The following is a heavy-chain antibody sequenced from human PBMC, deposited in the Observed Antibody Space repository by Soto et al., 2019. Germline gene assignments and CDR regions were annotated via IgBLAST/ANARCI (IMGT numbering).Heavy chain of an antibody. Sequence: QVQLVESGGGVVQPGRSLRLSCAASGFTFSSYGMHWVRQAPGKGLEWVAVIWYDGSNKYYADSVKGRFTISRDSSKNTLYLQMNSLRAEDTAVYYCARDEAAAGIDYWGQGTLVTVSS. D-gene: IGHD6-13*01. CDR3: ARDEAAAGIDY. CDR1: GFTFSSYG. V-gene: IGHV3-33*01. J-gene: IGHJ4*02. CDR2: IWYDGSNK.